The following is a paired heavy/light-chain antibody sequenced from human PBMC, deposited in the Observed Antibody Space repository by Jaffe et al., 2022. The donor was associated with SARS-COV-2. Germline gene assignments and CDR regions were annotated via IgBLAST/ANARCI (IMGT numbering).Heavy chain of an antibody. CDR3: AKYTIVEDHSAGWVDY. CDR1: GYSFTKYW. V-gene: IGHV5-51*01. CDR2: IYPGDSDT. D-gene: IGHD2-15*01. J-gene: IGHJ4*02. Sequence: EVQLVQSGAEVKKPGDSLMISCKGSGYSFTKYWIGWVRQMPGKGLEWMGIIYPGDSDTRYGPSFQGQVTISADTSITTAFLQWNSLKASDTAIYYCAKYTIVEDHSAGWVDYWGQGTLVTVSS.
Light chain of an antibody. CDR3: HQYYSTPRA. CDR1: QSVLYSSDNKNY. V-gene: IGKV4-1*01. CDR2: WAS. J-gene: IGKJ1*01. Sequence: DIVMTQSPDSLAVSLGERATINCKSSQSVLYSSDNKNYLAWYQQKPGQPPKLLIYWASTRESGVPDRFSGSGSGTDFTLTITSLQAEDVAVYYCHQYYSTPRAFGQGTKVEIK.